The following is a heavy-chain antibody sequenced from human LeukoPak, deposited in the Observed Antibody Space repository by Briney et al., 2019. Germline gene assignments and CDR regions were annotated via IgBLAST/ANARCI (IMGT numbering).Heavy chain of an antibody. J-gene: IGHJ4*02. Sequence: MPSQTLSLTCAVSGGSISSGGYSWSWIRQPPGKGLEWIGYIYHSGSTYYNPSLKSRVTISVDTSKNQFSLKLSSVTAADTAVYYCARDGWVPFEYWGQGTLVTVSS. V-gene: IGHV4-30-2*01. D-gene: IGHD1-26*01. CDR2: IYHSGST. CDR1: GGSISSGGYS. CDR3: ARDGWVPFEY.